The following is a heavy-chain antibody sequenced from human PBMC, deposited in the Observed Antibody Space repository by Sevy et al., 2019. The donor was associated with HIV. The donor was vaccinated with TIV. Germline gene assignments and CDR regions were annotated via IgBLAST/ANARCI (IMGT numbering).Heavy chain of an antibody. Sequence: SETLSLTCAVSGCSISSGYYWGWIRQSPGKGLEWIGNIYHSGTTYYNPSLKSRVTISVDTSKNQFSLKRRSVTATDTAVYYCARASGGDKLDYYGMDVWGQGTTVTVSS. J-gene: IGHJ6*02. CDR3: ARASGGDKLDYYGMDV. V-gene: IGHV4-38-2*01. D-gene: IGHD2-21*02. CDR1: GCSISSGYY. CDR2: IYHSGTT.